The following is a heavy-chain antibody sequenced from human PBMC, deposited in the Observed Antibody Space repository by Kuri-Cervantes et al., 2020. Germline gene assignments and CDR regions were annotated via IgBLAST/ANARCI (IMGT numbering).Heavy chain of an antibody. CDR1: GLTFSSYW. J-gene: IGHJ4*02. V-gene: IGHV3-7*01. D-gene: IGHD4-17*01. CDR2: IKQDGSEK. CDR3: ARWDYAGY. Sequence: GESLKISCAASGLTFSSYWMSWVRQAPGKGLEWVANIKQDGSEKYYVDSVKGRFTISRDNAQNSLYLQMNSLRAEDTAVYYCARWDYAGYWGQGTLVTVSS.